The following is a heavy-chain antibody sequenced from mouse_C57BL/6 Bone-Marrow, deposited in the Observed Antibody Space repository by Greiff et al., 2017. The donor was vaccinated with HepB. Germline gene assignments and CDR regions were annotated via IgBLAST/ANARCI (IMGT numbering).Heavy chain of an antibody. CDR1: GYSITSGYY. V-gene: IGHV3-6*01. CDR3: ARKIYYYGRDY. J-gene: IGHJ4*01. CDR2: ISYDGSN. Sequence: EVQVVESGPGLVKPSQSLSLTCSVTGYSITSGYYWNWIRQFPGNKLEWMGYISYDGSNNYNPSLKNRISITRDTSKNQFFLKLNSVTTEDTATYYCARKIYYYGRDYWGQGTSVTVSS.